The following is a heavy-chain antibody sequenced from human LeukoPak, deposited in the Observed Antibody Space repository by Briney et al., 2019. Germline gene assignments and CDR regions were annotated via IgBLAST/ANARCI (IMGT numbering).Heavy chain of an antibody. CDR3: ARYGSGSYYKVPPLGSKNYYYMDV. CDR1: AYTFTGYY. CDR2: INPKSGGT. J-gene: IGHJ6*03. V-gene: IGHV1-2*02. D-gene: IGHD3-10*01. Sequence: ASVKVSCKASAYTFTGYYMHWVRQAPGQGLEWMGWINPKSGGTNYAQKFQGRVTMTRDTSISTAYMELSRLRSDDTAVYYCARYGSGSYYKVPPLGSKNYYYMDVWGKGTTVTVSS.